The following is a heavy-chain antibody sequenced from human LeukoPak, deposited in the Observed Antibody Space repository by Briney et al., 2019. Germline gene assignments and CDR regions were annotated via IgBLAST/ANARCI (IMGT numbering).Heavy chain of an antibody. CDR2: INHSGST. D-gene: IGHD2-21*02. Sequence: PSETLSLTCAVYSGSFSGYYWSWISQPPGKGLEWNGEINHSGSTNYNPSLKSRVTISVDTSKNQFSLKLSSVTAADTAVYYCARGLVVVTATEHSKYYYYYYMDVWGKGTTVTVSS. V-gene: IGHV4-34*01. CDR3: ARGLVVVTATEHSKYYYYYYMDV. J-gene: IGHJ6*03. CDR1: SGSFSGYY.